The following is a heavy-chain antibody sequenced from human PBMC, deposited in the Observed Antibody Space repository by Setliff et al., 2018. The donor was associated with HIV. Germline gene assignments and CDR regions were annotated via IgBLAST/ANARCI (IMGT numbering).Heavy chain of an antibody. CDR3: ASTKVTPHGRYFQH. D-gene: IGHD4-4*01. CDR2: IYYSGST. J-gene: IGHJ1*01. CDR1: GGSISSGFYY. V-gene: IGHV4-31*11. Sequence: SETLSLTCAVSGGSISSGFYYWNWIRQHPGKGLEWIGYIYYSGSTYYNPSLKSRVTISVDTSKNQFSLKLSSVTAADTAVYYCASTKVTPHGRYFQHWGQGTLVTSPQ.